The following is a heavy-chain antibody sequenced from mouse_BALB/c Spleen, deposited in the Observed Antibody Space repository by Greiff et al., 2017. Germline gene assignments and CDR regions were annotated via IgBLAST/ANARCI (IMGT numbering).Heavy chain of an antibody. J-gene: IGHJ3*01. V-gene: IGHV5-17*02. CDR3: ARSYDYDAWFAY. Sequence: VQLKESGGGLVQPGGSRKLSCAASGFTFSSFGMHWVRQAPEKGLEWVAYISSGSSTIYYADTVKGRFTISRDNPKNTLFLQMTSLRSEDTAMYYCARSYDYDAWFAYWGQGTLVTVSA. CDR1: GFTFSSFG. D-gene: IGHD2-4*01. CDR2: ISSGSSTI.